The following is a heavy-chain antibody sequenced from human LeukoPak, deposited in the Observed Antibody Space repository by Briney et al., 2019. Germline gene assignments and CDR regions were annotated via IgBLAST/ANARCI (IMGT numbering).Heavy chain of an antibody. V-gene: IGHV3-23*01. CDR1: GFTFSSCV. CDR2: ISGSGGST. D-gene: IGHD2-15*01. J-gene: IGHJ4*02. Sequence: GGSLSLPLAASGFTFSSCVMSWVRQAPGKGLEWVSAISGSGGSTYYADSVKGRFTTSRDNSKNTLYLQMNSLRAEDTAVYYCAKDRCYCSGGSCPEFYFDYWGQGTLVTVSS. CDR3: AKDRCYCSGGSCPEFYFDY.